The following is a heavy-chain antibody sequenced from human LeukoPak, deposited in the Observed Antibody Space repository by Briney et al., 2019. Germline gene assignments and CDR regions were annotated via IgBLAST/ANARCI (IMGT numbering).Heavy chain of an antibody. V-gene: IGHV3-74*01. CDR1: GFTFSNYW. J-gene: IGHJ3*02. CDR3: ARRTSGAFAI. CDR2: IKSDGSST. Sequence: GGSLRLSCAASGFTFSNYWMHWVRQAPGKGLVWVSRIKSDGSSTSYADSVKGRFTISRDNPKNTLYLQMNSLRAEDTAVYYCARRTSGAFAIWGQGTKVTVSS.